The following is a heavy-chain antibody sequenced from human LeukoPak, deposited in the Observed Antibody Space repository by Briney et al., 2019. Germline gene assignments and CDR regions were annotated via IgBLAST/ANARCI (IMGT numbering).Heavy chain of an antibody. J-gene: IGHJ4*02. CDR2: IYYSGSI. Sequence: SQTLSLTCTVSGGSISSGGYYWSWIRQHPGKGLEWIGYIYYSGSIYYNPSLKSRVTISVDTSKNQFSLKLSSVTAADTAVYYCAREVGRLFYGGVDYWGQGTLVTVSS. CDR3: AREVGRLFYGGVDY. CDR1: GGSISSGGYY. D-gene: IGHD2/OR15-2a*01. V-gene: IGHV4-31*03.